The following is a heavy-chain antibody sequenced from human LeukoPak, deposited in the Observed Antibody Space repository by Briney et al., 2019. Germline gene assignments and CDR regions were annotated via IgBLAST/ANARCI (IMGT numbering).Heavy chain of an antibody. J-gene: IGHJ5*02. CDR3: ARDSGTTGEVKFDP. Sequence: SQTLSLTCTVSGGSIRSYWSWIRQPAGKGLEWIGRIYGSGSTDYNPSLKSRVTMSIDTSKNQFSLNLISVTAADTAVYYCARDSGTTGEVKFDPWGQGTLVTVSS. D-gene: IGHD3-10*01. CDR2: IYGSGST. CDR1: GGSIRSY. V-gene: IGHV4-4*07.